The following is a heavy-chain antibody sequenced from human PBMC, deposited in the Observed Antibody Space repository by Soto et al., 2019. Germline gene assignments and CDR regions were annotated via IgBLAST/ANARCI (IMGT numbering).Heavy chain of an antibody. V-gene: IGHV3-23*01. Sequence: GGSLRLSCAASGFTFSSYAMSWVRQAPGKGLEWVSVISGSGGGTYYADSVKGRFTISRDNSKNTLYLQMNSLRAEDTAVYYCARDNAYIWGSYRTNWFDPWGQGTLVPVSS. CDR1: GFTFSSYA. D-gene: IGHD3-16*02. CDR2: ISGSGGGT. J-gene: IGHJ5*02. CDR3: ARDNAYIWGSYRTNWFDP.